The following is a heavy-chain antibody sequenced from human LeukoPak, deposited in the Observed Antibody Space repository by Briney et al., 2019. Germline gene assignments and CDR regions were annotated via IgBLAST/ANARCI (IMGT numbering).Heavy chain of an antibody. D-gene: IGHD5-12*01. V-gene: IGHV4-34*01. CDR2: INHSGST. Sequence: SETLSLTCAVYGGPFRGHYWSWIRQPPGKGLEWNGQINHSGSTNYNPSLKSRVTLSVDTSKNQFSLKLSSVTAADTAVYYCARGGSGYDSNPYFDYWGQGTLVTVSS. CDR3: ARGGSGYDSNPYFDY. CDR1: GGPFRGHY. J-gene: IGHJ4*02.